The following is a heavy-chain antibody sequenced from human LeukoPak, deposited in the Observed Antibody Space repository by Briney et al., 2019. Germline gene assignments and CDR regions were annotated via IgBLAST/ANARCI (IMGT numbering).Heavy chain of an antibody. CDR3: ARKNEQGVTDF. CDR2: ISYHGSNI. CDR1: GFTFTCCG. D-gene: IGHD1-1*01. V-gene: IGHV3-30*03. Sequence: GRSLRLSCAASGFTFTCCGMHWVRQAPGKGLEWLAVISYHGSNIYYADSVKGRFTISRDNSKNTAFLQMNSLRPEDTALYYCARKNEQGVTDFWGQGALVTVSA. J-gene: IGHJ4*02.